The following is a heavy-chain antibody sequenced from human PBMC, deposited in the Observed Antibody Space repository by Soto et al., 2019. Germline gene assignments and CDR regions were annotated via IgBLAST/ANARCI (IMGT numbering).Heavy chain of an antibody. CDR3: AHLVVAGITYYFDS. CDR2: ISSSGSTI. V-gene: IGHV3-11*01. D-gene: IGHD2-15*01. CDR1: GFTFSDYY. Sequence: GGSLRLSCAASGFTFSDYYMSWIRQAPGKGLEWVSYISSSGSTIYYADSVKSRLTITKDTSKNQVVLTMTNMDPVDTATYYCAHLVVAGITYYFDSWGQGTLVTVSS. J-gene: IGHJ4*02.